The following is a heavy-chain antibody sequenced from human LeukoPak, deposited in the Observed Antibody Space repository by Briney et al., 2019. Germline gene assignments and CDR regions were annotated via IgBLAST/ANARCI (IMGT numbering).Heavy chain of an antibody. CDR3: ARGGYCSGGSCYGY. CDR2: IIPIFGTA. Sequence: ASVKVSCKASGGTFSSYAISWVRQAPGQGLEWMGGIIPIFGTANYAQKFQGRVTITTDESTSTAYMELSSLRSEDTAVYYCARGGYCSGGSCYGYWGQGTLVTVSS. J-gene: IGHJ4*02. D-gene: IGHD2-15*01. V-gene: IGHV1-69*05. CDR1: GGTFSSYA.